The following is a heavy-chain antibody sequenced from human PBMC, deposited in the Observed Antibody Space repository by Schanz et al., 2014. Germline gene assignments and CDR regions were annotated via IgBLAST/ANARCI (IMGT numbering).Heavy chain of an antibody. V-gene: IGHV3-15*01. D-gene: IGHD3-10*01. J-gene: IGHJ4*02. CDR1: GFTFSSYW. CDR2: IKSKTDGGTR. CDR3: TADLWFGAVWGVW. Sequence: EVQLLESGGGLVQPGGSLRLSCAASGFTFSSYWMNWVRQAPGKGLQWVARIKSKTDGGTRDYAAPVKGRFTISTDDSKNRVYLQMNSLQPEDTAVYYCTADLWFGAVWGVWWGQGTLVTVSS.